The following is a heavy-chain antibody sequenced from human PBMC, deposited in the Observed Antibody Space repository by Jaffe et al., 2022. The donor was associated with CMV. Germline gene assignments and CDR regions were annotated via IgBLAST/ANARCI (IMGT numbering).Heavy chain of an antibody. CDR2: IDPSDSYT. D-gene: IGHD3-22*01. J-gene: IGHJ4*02. CDR1: GYSFTSYW. Sequence: EVQLVQSGAEVKKPGESLRISCKGSGYSFTSYWISWVRQMPGKGLEWMGRIDPSDSYTNYSPSFQGHVTISADKSISTAYLQWSSLKASDTAMYYCATDHYYDSSGYTPFDYWGQGTLVTVSS. CDR3: ATDHYYDSSGYTPFDY. V-gene: IGHV5-10-1*03.